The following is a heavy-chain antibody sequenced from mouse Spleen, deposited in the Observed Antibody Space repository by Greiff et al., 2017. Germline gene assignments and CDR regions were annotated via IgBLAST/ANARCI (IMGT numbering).Heavy chain of an antibody. CDR3: ARCNYGSSWYFDV. D-gene: IGHD1-1*01. Sequence: QVQLQQSGPELVKPGASVKISCKASGYAFSSSWMNWVKQRPGKGLEWIGRIYPGDGDTNYNGKFKGKATLTADKSSSTAYMQLSSLTSEDSAVYFCARCNYGSSWYFDVWGTGTTVTVSS. CDR1: GYAFSSSW. V-gene: IGHV1-82*01. J-gene: IGHJ1*03. CDR2: IYPGDGDT.